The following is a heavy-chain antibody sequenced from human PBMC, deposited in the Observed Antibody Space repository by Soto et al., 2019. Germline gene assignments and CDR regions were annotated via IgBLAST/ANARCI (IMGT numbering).Heavy chain of an antibody. CDR3: ARIPTYYDILTGYSYYYGMDV. V-gene: IGHV2-70*01. CDR2: IDWDDDK. D-gene: IGHD3-9*01. J-gene: IGHJ6*02. Sequence: SGPTLVNPTQTLTLTCTFSGFSLSTSGMCVSWIRQPPGKALEWLALIDWDDDKYYSTSLKTRLTISKDTSKNQVVLTMTNMDPVDTATYYCARIPTYYDILTGYSYYYGMDVWGQGTTVTV. CDR1: GFSLSTSGMC.